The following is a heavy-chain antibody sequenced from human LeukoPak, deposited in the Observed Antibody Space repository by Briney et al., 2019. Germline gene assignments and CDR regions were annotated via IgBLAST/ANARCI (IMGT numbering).Heavy chain of an antibody. CDR3: ARAAGRDTTSGLDFDY. CDR2: IYYSGST. J-gene: IGHJ4*02. D-gene: IGHD1-26*01. Sequence: SETLSLTCTVSGGSISSYYWSWIRQPPGKGLEWIGYIYYSGSTNYNPSLKSRVTISVDTSKNQFSLKLSSVTAADTAVYYCARAAGRDTTSGLDFDYWGQGILVTVSS. V-gene: IGHV4-59*01. CDR1: GGSISSYY.